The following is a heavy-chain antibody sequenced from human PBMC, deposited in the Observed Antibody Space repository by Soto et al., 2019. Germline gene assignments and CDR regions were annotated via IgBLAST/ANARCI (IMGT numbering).Heavy chain of an antibody. Sequence: PSETLSLTCTVSGGSISSGDYYWSWIRQPPGKGLEWIGYIYYSGSTYYNPSLKSRVTISVDTSKNQFSLKLSSVTAADTAVYYCAGAGTGDWLDPWGQGTLVTVYS. V-gene: IGHV4-30-4*01. CDR3: AGAGTGDWLDP. CDR2: IYYSGST. CDR1: GGSISSGDYY. J-gene: IGHJ5*02.